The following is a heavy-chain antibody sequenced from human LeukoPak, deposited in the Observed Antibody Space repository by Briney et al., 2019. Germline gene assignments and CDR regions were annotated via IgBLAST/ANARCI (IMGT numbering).Heavy chain of an antibody. D-gene: IGHD3-10*01. CDR3: ARGHLWFGEPILDY. J-gene: IGHJ4*02. Sequence: GGSLRLSCAASGFTLSDYYMSWIRQAPGKGLEWVPYISSSSSYTNYADSVKGRFTISRDNAKNSLYLQMNSLRAEDTAVYYCARGHLWFGEPILDYWGQGALVTVSS. CDR2: ISSSSSYT. CDR1: GFTLSDYY. V-gene: IGHV3-11*06.